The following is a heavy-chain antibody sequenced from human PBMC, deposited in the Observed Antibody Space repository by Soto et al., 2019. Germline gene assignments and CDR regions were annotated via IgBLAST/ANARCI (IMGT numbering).Heavy chain of an antibody. CDR2: IIPISGTA. CDR3: ARDNEFPSSQYFYGLDV. J-gene: IGHJ6*02. V-gene: IGHV1-69*01. D-gene: IGHD1-1*01. Sequence: QVQLVQSGAEVKKPGSSVKVSCKASGGTFSHSAISWVRQAPGQGLEWMGGIIPISGTAHYAQKFQGRVSIIADESTRTAYMELSTLRSEDTAMYFCARDNEFPSSQYFYGLDVWGQGTTVTVSS. CDR1: GGTFSHSA.